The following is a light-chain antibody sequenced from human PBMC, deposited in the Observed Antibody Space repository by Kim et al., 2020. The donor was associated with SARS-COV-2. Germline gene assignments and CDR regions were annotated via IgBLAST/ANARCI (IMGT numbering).Light chain of an antibody. CDR2: DAS. Sequence: ASVGDRVTITCRASQSISSWLAWYQQKPGKAPKLLIYDASSLESGVPSRFSGSGSGTEFTLTISSLQPDDFATYYCQQYNSYGSTFGGGTKVDIK. CDR1: QSISSW. CDR3: QQYNSYGST. V-gene: IGKV1-5*01. J-gene: IGKJ4*01.